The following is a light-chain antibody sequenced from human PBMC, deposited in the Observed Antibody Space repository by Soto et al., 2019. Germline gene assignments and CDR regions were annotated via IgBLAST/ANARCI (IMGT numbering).Light chain of an antibody. CDR2: SNN. Sequence: QSVLTQPPSASGTPGQRVTISCSGSSSNIGSHTVNWYQQLPGTAPKLLIYSNNQRPSGVPDRFSGSKSGTSASLAISGLQSEDEADYYCAAWDGSLNGPVFGTGTKLTVL. J-gene: IGLJ1*01. CDR3: AAWDGSLNGPV. CDR1: SSNIGSHT. V-gene: IGLV1-44*01.